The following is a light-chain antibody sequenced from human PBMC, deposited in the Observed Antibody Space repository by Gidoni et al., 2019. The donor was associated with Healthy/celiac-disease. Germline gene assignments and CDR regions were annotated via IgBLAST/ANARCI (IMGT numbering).Light chain of an antibody. J-gene: IGKJ5*01. CDR2: LGS. CDR3: MQALQTLSIT. V-gene: IGKV2-28*01. Sequence: DIVMTQAALARPVTPGEPASNSCRSSQSLLHSNGYNYLDWSLKKPGQAPQLLIYLGSNRASGVPDRFSGSGSGTGFTLKISRVEAEDVGVSYCMQALQTLSITFXPXTRLEIK. CDR1: QSLLHSNGYNY.